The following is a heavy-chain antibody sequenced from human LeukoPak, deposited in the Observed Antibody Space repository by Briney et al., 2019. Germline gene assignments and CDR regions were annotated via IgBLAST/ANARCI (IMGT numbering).Heavy chain of an antibody. CDR3: ARVQVVITFVMGGFDY. D-gene: IGHD3-22*01. CDR1: GGSISSSSYY. Sequence: PSETLSLTCTVSGGSISSSSYYWGWIRQPPGKGLEWIGGIYYSGSTYYNPSLKSRVTISVDTSKNQFSLKLSSVTAADTAVYYCARVQVVITFVMGGFDYWGQGTLVTVSS. J-gene: IGHJ4*02. V-gene: IGHV4-39*07. CDR2: IYYSGST.